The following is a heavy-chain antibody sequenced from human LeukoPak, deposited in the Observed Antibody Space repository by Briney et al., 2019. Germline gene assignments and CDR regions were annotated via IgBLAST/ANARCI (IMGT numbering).Heavy chain of an antibody. J-gene: IGHJ6*03. CDR3: ARGAGITMVRGVKNYYYYYMDV. V-gene: IGHV1-2*02. D-gene: IGHD3-10*01. Sequence: ASVKVSCKASGYTFIGYYMHWVRQAPGQGLEWMGWINPNSGGTNYAQKFQGRVAMTRDTSISTAYMELSRLRSDDTAVYYCARGAGITMVRGVKNYYYYYMDVWGKGTTVTISS. CDR2: INPNSGGT. CDR1: GYTFIGYY.